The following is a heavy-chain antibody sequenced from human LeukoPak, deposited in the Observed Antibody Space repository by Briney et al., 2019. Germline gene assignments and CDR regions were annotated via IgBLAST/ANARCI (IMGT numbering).Heavy chain of an antibody. J-gene: IGHJ3*02. V-gene: IGHV1-2*02. Sequence: ASVKVSCKASGYTFTSYGISWVRQAPGQGLEWMGWINPNSGGTNYAQKFQGRVTMTRDTSISTAYMELSRLRSDDTAVYYCARIIFRKAARVDAFDIWGQGTMVTVSS. CDR1: GYTFTSYG. CDR2: INPNSGGT. CDR3: ARIIFRKAARVDAFDI. D-gene: IGHD6-6*01.